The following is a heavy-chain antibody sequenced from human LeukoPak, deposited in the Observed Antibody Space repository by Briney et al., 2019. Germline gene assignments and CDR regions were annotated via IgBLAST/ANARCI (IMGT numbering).Heavy chain of an antibody. CDR1: GFTFSSYE. CDR3: ASFAVADTYYFDY. Sequence: GRSLRLSCAASGFTFSSYEMNRVRQAPGKGLEWVSYISSSGSTIYYADSVKGRFTISRDNAKNSLYLQMNSLRAEDTAVYYCASFAVADTYYFDYWGQGTLVTVSS. D-gene: IGHD6-19*01. CDR2: ISSSGSTI. V-gene: IGHV3-48*03. J-gene: IGHJ4*02.